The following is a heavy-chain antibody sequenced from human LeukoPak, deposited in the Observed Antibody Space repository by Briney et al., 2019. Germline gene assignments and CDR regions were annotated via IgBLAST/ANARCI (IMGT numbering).Heavy chain of an antibody. CDR1: GYTFTSYG. J-gene: IGHJ3*02. V-gene: IGHV1-18*01. CDR3: ARAGYYSGSHTRDAFDI. D-gene: IGHD1-26*01. CDR2: ISAYNGNT. Sequence: ASVKVSCKASGYTFTSYGISWVRQAPGQGLEWMGWISAYNGNTNYAQKLQGRVTMTTDTSTSTAYMELRSLRSDDTAVYYCARAGYYSGSHTRDAFDIWGQGTMVTVSS.